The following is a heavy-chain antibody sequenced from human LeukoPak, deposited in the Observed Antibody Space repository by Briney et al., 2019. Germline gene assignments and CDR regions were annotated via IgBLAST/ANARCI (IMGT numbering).Heavy chain of an antibody. Sequence: SETLSLTCTVSGGSISSYYWSWIRQPPGKGLEWIGYIYYSGSTNYNPSLKSRVTISVDTSKNQFSPKLSSVTAADTAVYYCARQLTYWFDPWGQGTLVTVSS. CDR3: ARQLTYWFDP. J-gene: IGHJ5*02. CDR2: IYYSGST. CDR1: GGSISSYY. D-gene: IGHD1-1*01. V-gene: IGHV4-59*01.